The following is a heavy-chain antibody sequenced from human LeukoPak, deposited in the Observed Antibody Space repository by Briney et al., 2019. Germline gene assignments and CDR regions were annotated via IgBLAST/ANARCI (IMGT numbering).Heavy chain of an antibody. CDR2: ISYDGSNK. CDR3: ARQQSTTYNFWSGSYRVEYYYYMDV. D-gene: IGHD3-3*01. J-gene: IGHJ6*03. CDR1: GFTFSSYG. V-gene: IGHV3-30*03. Sequence: GGSLRLSCAASGFTFSSYGMHWVRQAPGKGLEWVAVISYDGSNKYYADSVKGRFSISRDNAKNSLYLELNSLRVEDTAVYYCARQQSTTYNFWSGSYRVEYYYYMDVWGTGTTVTVSS.